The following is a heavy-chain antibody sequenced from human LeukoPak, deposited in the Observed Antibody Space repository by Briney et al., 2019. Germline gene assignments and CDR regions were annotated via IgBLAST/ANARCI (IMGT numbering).Heavy chain of an antibody. D-gene: IGHD3-16*02. J-gene: IGHJ4*02. V-gene: IGHV4-34*01. CDR2: INHSGST. CDR1: GGSFSGYY. Sequence: PSETLSLTCAVYGGSFSGYYWSWIRQPPGKGLEWIGEINHSGSTNYNPSLKSRVTISVDTSKNQFSLKLSSVTAADTAVYYCARGLDDYIWGGYRYTRTIPFDYWGQGTLVTVSS. CDR3: ARGLDDYIWGGYRYTRTIPFDY.